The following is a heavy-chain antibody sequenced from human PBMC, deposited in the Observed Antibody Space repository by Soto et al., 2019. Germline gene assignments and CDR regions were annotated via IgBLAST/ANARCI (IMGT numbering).Heavy chain of an antibody. Sequence: PSETLSLTCTVSGGSVSSAGYYWSWIRQHPGGGLEWIGYIYYSGSTDYNPSLKSRVTISVDTSKNQFSLKLSSVTAADTAVYYCARVVPYSGSYWTFDPWGQGTPVTVS. CDR3: ARVVPYSGSYWTFDP. D-gene: IGHD1-26*01. CDR2: IYYSGST. J-gene: IGHJ5*02. CDR1: GGSVSSAGYY. V-gene: IGHV4-61*08.